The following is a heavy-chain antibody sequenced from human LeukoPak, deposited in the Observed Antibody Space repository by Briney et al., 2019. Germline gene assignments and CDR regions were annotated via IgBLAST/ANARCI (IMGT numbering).Heavy chain of an antibody. J-gene: IGHJ5*02. CDR1: GGSISSYY. Sequence: PSETLSLTCTVSGGSISSYYWSWIRQPPGKGLEWIGYIYYSESTNYNPSLKSRVTISVDTSKNQFSLKLSSVTAADTAVYYCARSFYGDYRRDGWFDPWGQGTLVTVSS. V-gene: IGHV4-59*01. CDR3: ARSFYGDYRRDGWFDP. CDR2: IYYSEST. D-gene: IGHD4-17*01.